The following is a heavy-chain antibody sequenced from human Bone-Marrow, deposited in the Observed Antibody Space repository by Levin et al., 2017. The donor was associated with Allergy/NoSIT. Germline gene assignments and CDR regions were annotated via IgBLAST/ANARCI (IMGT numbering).Heavy chain of an antibody. Sequence: NPSETLSLTCAVSGGSVSSSFWWSWVRQPAGKGLEWIGEIYHSGGTNYNPSLKSRVTISLDKSKNQFSLRLNSVTAADTAVYYCGRDSGYSSSWSGDAIEIWGQGTMVTVSS. V-gene: IGHV4-4*02. CDR2: IYHSGGT. CDR3: GRDSGYSSSWSGDAIEI. D-gene: IGHD6-13*01. J-gene: IGHJ3*02. CDR1: GGSVSSSFW.